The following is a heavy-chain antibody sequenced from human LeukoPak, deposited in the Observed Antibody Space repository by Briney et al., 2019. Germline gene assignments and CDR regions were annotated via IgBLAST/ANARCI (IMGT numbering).Heavy chain of an antibody. D-gene: IGHD1-26*01. J-gene: IGHJ4*02. CDR3: ARGPGSQTNY. V-gene: IGHV3-21*01. Sequence: GGSLRLSCAASGFTSSSYSMNWVRQAPGKGLEWVSSISSSSSYIYYADSVKGRFTISRDNAKNSLYLQMNSLRAEDTAVYYCARGPGSQTNYWGQGTLVTVSS. CDR2: ISSSSSYI. CDR1: GFTSSSYS.